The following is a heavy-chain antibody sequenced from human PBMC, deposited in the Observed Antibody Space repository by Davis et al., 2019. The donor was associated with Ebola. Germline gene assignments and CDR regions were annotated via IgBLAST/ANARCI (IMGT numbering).Heavy chain of an antibody. CDR2: MYYSGST. D-gene: IGHD5-18*01. Sequence: MPSETLSLTCTVSGGSISSSSYYWGWIRQPPGKGLEWIGSMYYSGSTYYNPSLKSRVTISVDTSKNQFSLRLKSVTAADTAVYYCARPGYSYGSFDYWGQGTLVTVSS. J-gene: IGHJ4*02. CDR3: ARPGYSYGSFDY. CDR1: GGSISSSSYY. V-gene: IGHV4-39*01.